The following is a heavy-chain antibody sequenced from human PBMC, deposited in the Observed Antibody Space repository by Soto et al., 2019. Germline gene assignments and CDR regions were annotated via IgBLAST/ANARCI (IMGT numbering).Heavy chain of an antibody. Sequence: EVQLVESGGGLVQPGGSLRLSCAASGFTVSSNYMSWVRQAPGKRLEWVSVIYSGGSTYYADSVKGRFTISRDNSKNTLYLQMNSLRAEDTAVYYCAREAVTIFGVVNPYYYYYMDVWGKGTTVTVSS. CDR3: AREAVTIFGVVNPYYYYYMDV. V-gene: IGHV3-66*01. D-gene: IGHD3-3*01. CDR2: IYSGGST. CDR1: GFTVSSNY. J-gene: IGHJ6*03.